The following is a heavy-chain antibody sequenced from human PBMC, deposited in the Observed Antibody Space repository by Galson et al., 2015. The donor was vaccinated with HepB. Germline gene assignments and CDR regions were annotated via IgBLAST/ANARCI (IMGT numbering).Heavy chain of an antibody. CDR3: ARGPWYYYYGMDV. CDR1: GFTFSSYG. V-gene: IGHV3-33*01. Sequence: SLRLSCAASGFTFSSYGMHWVRQAPGKGLEWVAVIWYDGSNKYYADSVKGRFTISRDNSKNTLYLQMNSLRAEDTAVYYCARGPWYYYYGMDVWGQETTVTVSS. CDR2: IWYDGSNK. J-gene: IGHJ6*02.